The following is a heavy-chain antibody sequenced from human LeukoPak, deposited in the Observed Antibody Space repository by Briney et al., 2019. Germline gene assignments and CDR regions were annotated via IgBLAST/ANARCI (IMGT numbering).Heavy chain of an antibody. Sequence: PSETLSLTCTVSGGSISSYYWSWIRQPPGKGLEWIGYIYYSRSTNYNPSLKSRVTISVDTSKNQFSLKLSSVTAADTAVYYCARHYGNTTMVTPLDYWGQGTLVTVSS. CDR1: GGSISSYY. CDR2: IYYSRST. D-gene: IGHD5-18*01. J-gene: IGHJ4*02. V-gene: IGHV4-59*08. CDR3: ARHYGNTTMVTPLDY.